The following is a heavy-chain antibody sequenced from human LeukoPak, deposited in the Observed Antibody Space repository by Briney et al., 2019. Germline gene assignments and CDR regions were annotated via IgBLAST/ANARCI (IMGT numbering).Heavy chain of an antibody. CDR3: AKFEFGF. J-gene: IGHJ4*02. V-gene: IGHV3-23*01. Sequence: GGSLRLSCAASGFTFSNYAMSWVRQAPGKGLEWVSSISDSGGSTFYADSVKGRFTISRDNSKNTLYLQMNSLRDEDTAVYYCAKFEFGFWGQGTLVTVSS. D-gene: IGHD3-16*01. CDR1: GFTFSNYA. CDR2: ISDSGGST.